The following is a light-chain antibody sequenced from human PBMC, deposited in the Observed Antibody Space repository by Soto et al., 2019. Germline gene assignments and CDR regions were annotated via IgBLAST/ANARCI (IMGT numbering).Light chain of an antibody. CDR2: DVT. Sequence: SALTQPASVSGSPGQSITVSCTGNNIDVGGYNYVSWYQQHPGKAPRLMIYDVTNRPSGVSDRFSGSKSGNTASLTISGLQAEDEADYYCSSYRRGSTYVFGTGTKVTVL. V-gene: IGLV2-14*03. CDR1: NIDVGGYNY. J-gene: IGLJ1*01. CDR3: SSYRRGSTYV.